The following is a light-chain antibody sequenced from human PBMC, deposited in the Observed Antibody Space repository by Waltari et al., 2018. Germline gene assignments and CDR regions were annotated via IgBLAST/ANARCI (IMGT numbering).Light chain of an antibody. J-gene: IGKJ2*03. CDR1: RTVLYDSNNKNY. CDR3: HQYYNTPYS. V-gene: IGKV4-1*01. Sequence: DIVITQSPDSLALSLGERATINCKSIRTVLYDSNNKNYLAWYQQKPGQPPNLLIYWASTRKSGVPDRFSGSGSGTDFTLTISTLQAEDVAVYYCHQYYNTPYSYGQGTKLEIK. CDR2: WAS.